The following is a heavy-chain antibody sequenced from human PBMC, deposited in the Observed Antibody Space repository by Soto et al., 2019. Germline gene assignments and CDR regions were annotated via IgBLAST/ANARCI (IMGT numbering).Heavy chain of an antibody. D-gene: IGHD4-17*01. CDR3: ARVANYGDYSQYYYGMDV. CDR1: GFTFSSYS. CDR2: ISSSSSYI. J-gene: IGHJ6*02. Sequence: GGSLRLSCAASGFTFSSYSMNWVRQAPGKGLEWVSSISSSSSYIYYADSVKGRFTISRDNAKNSLYLQMNSRRAEDTAVYYCARVANYGDYSQYYYGMDVWGQGTTVTVSS. V-gene: IGHV3-21*01.